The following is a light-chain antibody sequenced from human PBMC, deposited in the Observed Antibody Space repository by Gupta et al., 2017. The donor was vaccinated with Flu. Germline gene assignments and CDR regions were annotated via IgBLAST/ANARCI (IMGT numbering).Light chain of an antibody. CDR1: NIGSKS. Sequence: SYVLTQPPSVSVAPGQTARRTCGGTNIGSKSVHWYQQKQGQAPVVVVYADSDRPSGIPERFSGSHSGNTATLTISRVDAGDEADYYCQVWDGGRDDSGLFGGGTKLTVL. CDR3: QVWDGGRDDSGL. J-gene: IGLJ2*01. CDR2: ADS. V-gene: IGLV3-21*02.